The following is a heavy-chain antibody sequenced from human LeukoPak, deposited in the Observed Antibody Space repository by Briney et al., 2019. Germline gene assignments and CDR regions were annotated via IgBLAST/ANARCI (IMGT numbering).Heavy chain of an antibody. CDR2: IYYSGST. V-gene: IGHV4-59*01. J-gene: IGHJ3*02. CDR3: AREAITMVRGVILYPNAFDI. CDR1: GGSISSYY. Sequence: SETLSLTCTVSGGSISSYYWSWIRQPPGKGLEWIGYIYYSGSTNYNPSLKSRVTISVDTSKNQFSLKLSSVTAADTAAYYCAREAITMVRGVILYPNAFDIWGQGTMVTVSS. D-gene: IGHD3-10*01.